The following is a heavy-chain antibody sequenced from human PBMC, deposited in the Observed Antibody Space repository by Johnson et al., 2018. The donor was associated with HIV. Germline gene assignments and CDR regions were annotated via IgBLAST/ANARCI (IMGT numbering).Heavy chain of an antibody. CDR2: IKGKTDGGTT. Sequence: VHLVESGGGLIEPGGSLRLSCAASGFIFSNAWMTWVRQAPGKGLAWVGRIKGKTDGGTTDYAAPVKGRFTISRSESKNTLYLQMNSLKIEDTAVYYCATVVVITQDAFDIWGQGTMVTVSS. J-gene: IGHJ3*02. CDR3: ATVVVITQDAFDI. D-gene: IGHD3-22*01. CDR1: GFIFSNAW. V-gene: IGHV3-15*01.